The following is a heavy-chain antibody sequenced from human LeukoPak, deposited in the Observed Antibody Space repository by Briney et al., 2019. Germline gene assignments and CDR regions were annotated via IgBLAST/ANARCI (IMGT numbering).Heavy chain of an antibody. CDR3: AALTYDFWSGPNDPPYNWFDP. Sequence: SVKVSCKASGFTFTSSAVQWVRQARGQRLEWIGWIVVGSGNTNYAQKFQERVTITRDMSTSTAYMELSSLRSEDTAVYYCAALTYDFWSGPNDPPYNWFDPWGQGTLVTVSS. D-gene: IGHD3-3*01. CDR2: IVVGSGNT. J-gene: IGHJ5*02. CDR1: GFTFTSSA. V-gene: IGHV1-58*01.